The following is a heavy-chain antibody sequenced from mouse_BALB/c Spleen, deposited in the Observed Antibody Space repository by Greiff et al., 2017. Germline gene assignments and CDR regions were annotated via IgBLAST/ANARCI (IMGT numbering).Heavy chain of an antibody. CDR3: ARGGYYGYDVDAMDY. CDR1: GYTFTDYN. D-gene: IGHD2-2*01. CDR2: INPNNGGA. Sequence: VQLQQSGPELVKPGASVKIPCKASGYTFTDYNMDWVKQSHGKSLEWIGDINPNNGGAIYNQKFKGKATLTVDKSSSTAYMELRSLTSEDTAVYYCARGGYYGYDVDAMDYWGQGTSVTVSS. J-gene: IGHJ4*01. V-gene: IGHV1-18*01.